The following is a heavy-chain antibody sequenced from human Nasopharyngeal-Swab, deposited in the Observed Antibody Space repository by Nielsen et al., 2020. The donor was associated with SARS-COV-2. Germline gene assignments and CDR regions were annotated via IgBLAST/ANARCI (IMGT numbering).Heavy chain of an antibody. J-gene: IGHJ6*02. CDR2: IYYSGST. V-gene: IGHV4-59*01. D-gene: IGHD3-3*01. Sequence: RQVAGKGLEGFGYIYYSGSTNYNPSLKSRVTISVDTSKNQFSLKLSSVTAADTAVYYCARDRVTGFLGQVYYYYGMDVWGQGTTVTGSS. CDR3: ARDRVTGFLGQVYYYYGMDV.